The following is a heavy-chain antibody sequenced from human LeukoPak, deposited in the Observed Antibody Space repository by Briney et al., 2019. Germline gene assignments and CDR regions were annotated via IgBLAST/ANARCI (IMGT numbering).Heavy chain of an antibody. Sequence: SETLSLTCTVSGGSISSSSYYWGWIRQPPGKGLDWIGEINHYGSTNYNPSLKSRITISVDTSKNQFSLKLSSVTAADTAVYYCARLPDYYSRHGAPGWGQGTLVTVSS. J-gene: IGHJ4*02. CDR2: INHYGST. CDR3: ARLPDYYSRHGAPG. CDR1: GGSISSSSYY. D-gene: IGHD3-10*01. V-gene: IGHV4-39*07.